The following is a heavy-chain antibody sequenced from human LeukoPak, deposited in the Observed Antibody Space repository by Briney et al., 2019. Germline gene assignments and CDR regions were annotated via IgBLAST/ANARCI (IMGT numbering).Heavy chain of an antibody. CDR3: ARDKGYSYVFDY. V-gene: IGHV1-69*01. D-gene: IGHD5-18*01. Sequence: SVKVSCKASGGTFISYAISWVRQAPGQGLEWMGGIIPIFGTANYAQKFQGRVTITADESTSTAYMELSSLRSEDTAVYYCARDKGYSYVFDYWGQGTLVTVSS. J-gene: IGHJ4*02. CDR1: GGTFISYA. CDR2: IIPIFGTA.